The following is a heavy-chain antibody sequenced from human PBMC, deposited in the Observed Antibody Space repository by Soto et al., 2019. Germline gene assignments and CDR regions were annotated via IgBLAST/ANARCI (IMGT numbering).Heavy chain of an antibody. CDR3: ARTSTSGTRFDY. V-gene: IGHV4-30-4*01. D-gene: IGHD1-1*01. Sequence: SETLSLTCTVSGGSISSGNYYWSWIRQPPGKGLEWIGFMSYSGSTSYNASLKSRVTISVDTSKSQFSLNLSFVTAADTAVYYCARTSTSGTRFDYCGQGSLVTVSS. J-gene: IGHJ4*02. CDR1: GGSISSGNYY. CDR2: MSYSGST.